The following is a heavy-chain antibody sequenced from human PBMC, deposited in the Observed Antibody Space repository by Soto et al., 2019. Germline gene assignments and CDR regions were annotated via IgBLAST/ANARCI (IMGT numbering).Heavy chain of an antibody. CDR2: IIPIFGTA. CDR1: GGTFSSYA. D-gene: IGHD4-17*01. CDR3: ARSSDRDYGDYTGLDYYYYYGMDV. V-gene: IGHV1-69*13. Sequence: ASVKVSCKASGGTFSSYAISWVRQAPGQGLEWMGGIIPIFGTANYAQKFQGRVTITADESTSTAYMELSSLRSEDTAVYYCARSSDRDYGDYTGLDYYYYYGMDVWGQGTTVTVSS. J-gene: IGHJ6*02.